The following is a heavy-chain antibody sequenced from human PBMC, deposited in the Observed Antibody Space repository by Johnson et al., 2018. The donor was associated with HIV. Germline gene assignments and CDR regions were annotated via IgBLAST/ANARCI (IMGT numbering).Heavy chain of an antibody. V-gene: IGHV3-23*04. D-gene: IGHD3-22*01. CDR1: GFTFSSHA. J-gene: IGHJ3*02. CDR2: IRGSDGST. CDR3: AGYDSSAYYDVGFFDI. Sequence: VQLVEPGGGVVQPGRSLRLSCAASGFTFSSHAMSWVRQAPGKGLEWVSAIRGSDGSTDYADSVKGRFTISRDNSKNTLYLQMNSLRAEDTAVYSCAGYDSSAYYDVGFFDIWGQGTMVTVSS.